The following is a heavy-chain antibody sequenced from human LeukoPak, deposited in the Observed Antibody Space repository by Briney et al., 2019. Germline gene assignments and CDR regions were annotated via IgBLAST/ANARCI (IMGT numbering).Heavy chain of an antibody. CDR3: ARFRRWEPLD. CDR1: GGSFSGYY. V-gene: IGHV4-34*01. CDR2: INHSGST. J-gene: IGHJ4*02. D-gene: IGHD1-26*01. Sequence: PSETLSLTCAVYGGSFSGYYWSWIRQPPGKGLEWIGEINHSGSTNYNPSLKSRVTISVDTSKNQFSLKLSSVTAADTAVYYCARFRRWEPLDWGQGTLVTVSS.